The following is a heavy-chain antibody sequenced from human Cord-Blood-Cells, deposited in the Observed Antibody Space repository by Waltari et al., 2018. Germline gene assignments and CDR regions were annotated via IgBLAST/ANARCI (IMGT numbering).Heavy chain of an antibody. CDR2: IIPIFGTA. Sequence: QVQLVQSGAEEEKPGSSVEVSWKACGGTFSSYASSWFRQPPGQGLEWMGGIIPIFGTANYAQKFQGRVTITADESTSTAYMELSSLRSEDTAVYYCASGYCTNGVCYDAFDIWGQGTMVTVSS. CDR3: ASGYCTNGVCYDAFDI. V-gene: IGHV1-69*01. J-gene: IGHJ3*02. CDR1: GGTFSSYA. D-gene: IGHD2-8*01.